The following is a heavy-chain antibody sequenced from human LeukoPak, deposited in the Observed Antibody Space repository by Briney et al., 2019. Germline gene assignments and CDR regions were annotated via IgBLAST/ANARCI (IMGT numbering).Heavy chain of an antibody. V-gene: IGHV4-31*03. CDR1: GGSISSGGYY. J-gene: IGHJ6*04. Sequence: PSQTLSLTCTVSGGSISSGGYYWSWIRQHPGKGLEWIGYIYYSGSTYYKPSLKSRVTISVDTSKNQFSLKLSSVTAADTAVYYCAREALVWGYYYYGMDVWGKGTTVTVSS. CDR3: AREALVWGYYYYGMDV. CDR2: IYYSGST. D-gene: IGHD6-13*01.